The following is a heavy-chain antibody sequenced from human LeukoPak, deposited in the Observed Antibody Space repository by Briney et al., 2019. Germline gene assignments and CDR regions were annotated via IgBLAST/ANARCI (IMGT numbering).Heavy chain of an antibody. D-gene: IGHD2-2*02. CDR3: VAIQSRDDSGVGY. V-gene: IGHV4-61*02. J-gene: IGHJ4*02. Sequence: SETLSLTCTVSGGSISSGSYYWSWIRQPAGKGLEWIGRIYTSGSTNYNPSLKSRVTISVDTSKNQFSLKLSSVTAADTAVYYCVAIQSRDDSGVGYWGQGTLVTVSS. CDR2: IYTSGST. CDR1: GGSISSGSYY.